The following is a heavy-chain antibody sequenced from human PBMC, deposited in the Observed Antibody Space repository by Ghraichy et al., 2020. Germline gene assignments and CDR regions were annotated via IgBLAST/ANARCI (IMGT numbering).Heavy chain of an antibody. J-gene: IGHJ6*03. CDR1: GYTFTSYG. D-gene: IGHD3-9*01. CDR2: ISAYNGNT. Sequence: ASVKVSCKASGYTFTSYGISWVRQAPGQGLEWMGWISAYNGNTNYAQKLQGRVTMTTDTSTSTAYMELRSLRSDDTAVYYCAREGREAYDILTGSSIETNYYYYYYYMDVWGKGTTVTVSS. V-gene: IGHV1-18*04. CDR3: AREGREAYDILTGSSIETNYYYYYYYMDV.